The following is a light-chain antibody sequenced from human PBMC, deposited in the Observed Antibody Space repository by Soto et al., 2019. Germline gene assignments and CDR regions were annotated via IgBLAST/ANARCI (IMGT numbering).Light chain of an antibody. CDR2: AAS. J-gene: IGKJ3*01. Sequence: DIQLTQSPSFLSASVGDRVTITCRASQGISSYLAWYQQKPGKAPKLLIYAASTLQSGVPSRFSGSGSGTEFILTISSLQPEDFATYYCQQLNSYPGNFFTFGPGTKVDIK. CDR3: QQLNSYPGNFFT. CDR1: QGISSY. V-gene: IGKV1-9*01.